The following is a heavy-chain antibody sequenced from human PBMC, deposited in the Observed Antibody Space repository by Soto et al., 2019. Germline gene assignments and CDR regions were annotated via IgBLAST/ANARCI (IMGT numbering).Heavy chain of an antibody. J-gene: IGHJ4*02. CDR2: ISTYNANT. CDR1: GYTFTTYG. D-gene: IGHD4-17*01. V-gene: IGHV1-18*01. Sequence: QVQLVQSGAEVKKPGASVKVSCKASGYTFTTYGITWVRQAPGQGLEWMGWISTYNANTNYAQRFQGRVTMTTDTSTSTANMEPRSLRSDDTDVYYCARENYGEYCYCGQGTLVTVSS. CDR3: ARENYGEYCY.